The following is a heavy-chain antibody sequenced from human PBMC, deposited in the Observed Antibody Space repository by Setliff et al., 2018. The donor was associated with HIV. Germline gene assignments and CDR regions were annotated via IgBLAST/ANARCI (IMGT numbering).Heavy chain of an antibody. D-gene: IGHD1-26*01. CDR3: TTDKLYGIFDY. CDR1: GFTFSDSA. V-gene: IGHV3-73*01. Sequence: LRLSCAASGFTFSDSAMHWVRQASGKGLEWVGRIRSKANSYATTYAASVKGRFTISRDDSKNTVYLQMNSLKTEDTAIYYCTTDKLYGIFDYWGQGTLVTVSS. CDR2: IRSKANSYAT. J-gene: IGHJ4*02.